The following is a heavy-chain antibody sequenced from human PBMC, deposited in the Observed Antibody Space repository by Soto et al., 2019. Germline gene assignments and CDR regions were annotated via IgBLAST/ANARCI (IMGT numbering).Heavy chain of an antibody. V-gene: IGHV4-61*01. CDR3: ARTTAVPNTLRSRYFFDY. D-gene: IGHD4-17*01. Sequence: SEPLSLTCSVSDGSVSNKTYYWSWIRQPTGKRLEWIGYVYYSGTTNYNPSLNSRVTISVDLSKNQFSLRLSSVTTADTALYYCARTTAVPNTLRSRYFFDYWGQGTLVTVSS. CDR2: VYYSGTT. J-gene: IGHJ4*02. CDR1: DGSVSNKTYY.